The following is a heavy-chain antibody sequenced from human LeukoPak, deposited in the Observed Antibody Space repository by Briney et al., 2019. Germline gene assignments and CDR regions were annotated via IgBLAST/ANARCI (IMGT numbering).Heavy chain of an antibody. CDR1: GYTFTSYD. Sequence: GASVKVSCKASGYTFTSYDINWVRQATGQGLEWMGWMNPNSGNTGYAQKFQARVSMTGNTSISTAYMELSSLRSEDTAVYYCTRGLVVLSATSWAFDIWGHGTMVTVSS. CDR2: MNPNSGNT. CDR3: TRGLVVLSATSWAFDI. D-gene: IGHD2-15*01. V-gene: IGHV1-8*01. J-gene: IGHJ3*02.